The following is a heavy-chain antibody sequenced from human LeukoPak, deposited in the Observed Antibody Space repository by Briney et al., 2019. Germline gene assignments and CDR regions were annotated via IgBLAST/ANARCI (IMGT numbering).Heavy chain of an antibody. D-gene: IGHD4-17*01. J-gene: IGHJ4*02. V-gene: IGHV4-34*01. CDR1: GGSFTGYS. CDR3: ARIPPDYGDSTIDS. CDR2: MNHWGAA. Sequence: PSETLSLTYAVYGGSFTGYSWSWIRQSPEKGLEWIGEMNHWGAANYNPSLKSRVSISLDGSKNQFSLKLNSVTVADTAVYYCARIPPDYGDSTIDSWGQGTLVTVSS.